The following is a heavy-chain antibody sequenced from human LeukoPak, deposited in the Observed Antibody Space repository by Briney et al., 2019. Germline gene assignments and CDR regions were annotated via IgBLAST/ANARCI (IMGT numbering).Heavy chain of an antibody. CDR3: AREYRELLLPFDY. CDR2: INPSGGST. V-gene: IGHV1-46*01. Sequence: ASVKVSCRASGYTFTSYYMHWVRQAPGQGLEWMGIINPSGGSTSYAQKFQGRVTMTRDMSTSTVYMELSSLRSEDTAVYYCAREYRELLLPFDYWGQGTLVTVSS. J-gene: IGHJ4*02. CDR1: GYTFTSYY. D-gene: IGHD1-26*01.